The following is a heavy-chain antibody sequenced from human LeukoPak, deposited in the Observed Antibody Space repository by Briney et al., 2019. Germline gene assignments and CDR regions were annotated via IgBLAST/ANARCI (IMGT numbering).Heavy chain of an antibody. CDR1: GSIFTSCW. CDR2: IYPGDSDT. D-gene: IGHD1-26*01. J-gene: IGHJ4*02. V-gene: IGHV5-51*01. Sequence: GASLQISCEGSGSIFTSCWIGCVRRLPGEGLEWMGIIYPGDSDTRYSPSFQSQVTISADKSISPAYLQSRSLKVSDTAMYNCARRGGSYEDLDYWGQGTLVTVSS. CDR3: ARRGGSYEDLDY.